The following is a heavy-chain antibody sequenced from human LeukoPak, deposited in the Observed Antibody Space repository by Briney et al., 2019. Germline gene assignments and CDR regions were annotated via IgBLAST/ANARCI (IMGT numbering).Heavy chain of an antibody. J-gene: IGHJ4*02. D-gene: IGHD6-19*01. CDR2: ISSSGYTI. Sequence: GGSLRLSCAASGFTFSSYEMSWVRQAPGKGLEWVSYISSSGYTIHYADSVKGRFTISRDNAKDSLSLQMNSLRAEDTAVYYCARGHPVAVAGTSLDYWGQGALVTVSS. CDR1: GFTFSSYE. CDR3: ARGHPVAVAGTSLDY. V-gene: IGHV3-48*03.